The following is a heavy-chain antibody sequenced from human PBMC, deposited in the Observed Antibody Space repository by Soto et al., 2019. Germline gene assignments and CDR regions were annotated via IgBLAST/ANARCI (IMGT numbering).Heavy chain of an antibody. Sequence: VQLVESGGGLVKPGGSLRLSCAASGFTFSSYSMNWVRQAPGKGLEWVSSISSSSSYIYYADSVKGRFTISRDNAKNSLYLQMNSMRAEDTAVYYCARDEGDFWSGGDNWFDPWGQGTLVTVSS. CDR2: ISSSSSYI. D-gene: IGHD3-3*01. CDR3: ARDEGDFWSGGDNWFDP. V-gene: IGHV3-21*01. CDR1: GFTFSSYS. J-gene: IGHJ5*02.